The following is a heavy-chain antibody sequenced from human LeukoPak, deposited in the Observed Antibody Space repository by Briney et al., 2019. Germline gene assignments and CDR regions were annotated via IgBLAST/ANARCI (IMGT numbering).Heavy chain of an antibody. CDR3: ARDSSEGYLDY. D-gene: IGHD1-26*01. CDR1: GYSFTGYD. CDR2: ISPNSGGT. J-gene: IGHJ4*02. V-gene: IGHV1-2*02. Sequence: ASVKVSCKASGYSFTGYDIQWVRQAPGQGLEWMGWISPNSGGTNYAQKFQGRVTMTRDTSISTAYMELSRLRSDDTAIYYCARDSSEGYLDYWGRGTLVTVSS.